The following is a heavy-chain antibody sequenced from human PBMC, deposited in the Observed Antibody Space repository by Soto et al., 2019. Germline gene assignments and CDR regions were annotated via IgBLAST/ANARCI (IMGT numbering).Heavy chain of an antibody. J-gene: IGHJ3*02. CDR3: ARGGGVVVAGSAAFGM. CDR2: INPAPGAA. Sequence: QLHLVQSGAVVKKPGASVTVSCSASGYPVTAYYMHWVRQAPGRGLEWMGGINPAPGAAKYTQACQGWVTMSRDRPTSTVCREISGRTSEGTAVFYCARGGGVVVAGSAAFGMWGQGTLVTVSS. V-gene: IGHV1-2*04. D-gene: IGHD2-15*01. CDR1: GYPVTAYY.